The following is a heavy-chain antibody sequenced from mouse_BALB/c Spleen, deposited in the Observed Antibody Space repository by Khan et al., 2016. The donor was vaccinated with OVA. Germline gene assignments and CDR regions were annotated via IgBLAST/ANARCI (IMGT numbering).Heavy chain of an antibody. CDR3: ARQPYYHYNVMDY. CDR1: GFSLTNYG. CDR2: MWSDGST. J-gene: IGHJ4*01. V-gene: IGHV2-6-1*01. D-gene: IGHD2-10*01. Sequence: QMQLEESGPGLVAPSQSLSNTCTISGFSLTNYGVHWVRQPPGKGLEWLVLMWSDGSTTYNSALKSRLTISKDNSKSQVFLKMNSLQTDDTAMYFCARQPYYHYNVMDYWGQGTSVTVSS.